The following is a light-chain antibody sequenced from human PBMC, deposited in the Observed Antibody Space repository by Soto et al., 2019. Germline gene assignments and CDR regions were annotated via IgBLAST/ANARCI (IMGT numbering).Light chain of an antibody. CDR2: AAS. CDR1: QSVNSN. Sequence: EIVMTQSPATLSVSPGERATLSCRASQSVNSNLAWYQQKPGQPPRLLMYAASTRAAGIPARFSGSGSGTDFTLTITSLQSEDFAVYSCQQYDNWPPTFGGGTKVEIK. J-gene: IGKJ4*01. V-gene: IGKV3-15*01. CDR3: QQYDNWPPT.